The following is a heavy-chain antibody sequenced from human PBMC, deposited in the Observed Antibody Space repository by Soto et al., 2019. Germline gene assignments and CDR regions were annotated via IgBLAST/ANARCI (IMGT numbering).Heavy chain of an antibody. CDR2: INVANGDT. CDR3: ARKDYYGAGIYYFDH. J-gene: IGHJ4*02. CDR1: WYTFTAFS. Sequence: ASVKVSCQASWYTFTAFSMHLVGPAPRQRLEWMGWINVANGDTGYSQKFQGRVTVTRDTSASTVYMEVSSLTSEDTAVYYCARKDYYGAGIYYFDHWGQGTLVTVSS. V-gene: IGHV1-3*01. D-gene: IGHD3-10*01.